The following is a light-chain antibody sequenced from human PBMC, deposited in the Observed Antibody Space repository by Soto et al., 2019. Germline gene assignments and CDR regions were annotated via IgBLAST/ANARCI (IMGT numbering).Light chain of an antibody. CDR1: SSDVGGYNH. V-gene: IGLV2-14*01. J-gene: IGLJ2*01. CDR2: AVS. Sequence: QSVLTQPASVSGSPGQSITISCTGTSSDVGGYNHVSWYQHSPGKAPKLILFAVSDRPSGVSHRFSGSKSGNTASLTVSGLQAEDEADYYCCSYTSLSTVVFGGGTKLTVL. CDR3: CSYTSLSTVV.